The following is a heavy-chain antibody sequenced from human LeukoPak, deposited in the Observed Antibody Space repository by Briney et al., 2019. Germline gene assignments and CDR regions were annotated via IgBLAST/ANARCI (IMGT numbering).Heavy chain of an antibody. CDR2: ISSSSSYI. CDR1: GFTFSSYS. Sequence: GGSLRLSCAASGFTFSSYSMNWVRQAPGKGLEWVSSISSSSSYIYYADSVKGRFTISRDNAKNSLYLQINSLRAEDKAVYYCARGVGYCSSTSCSLYYYYYYYMVVWGKGSTVTVSS. CDR3: ARGVGYCSSTSCSLYYYYYYYMVV. D-gene: IGHD2-2*03. V-gene: IGHV3-21*01. J-gene: IGHJ6*03.